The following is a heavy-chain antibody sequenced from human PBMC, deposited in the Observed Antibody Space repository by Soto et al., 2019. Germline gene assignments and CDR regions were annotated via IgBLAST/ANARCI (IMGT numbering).Heavy chain of an antibody. D-gene: IGHD5-12*01. J-gene: IGHJ6*02. CDR2: IFHTGAA. CDR3: ARVMYATLPSGVDV. Sequence: QVQLQESGPGLVQPSGTLSLTCAVSGGSISSTNWWSWVRQPPGKGLEWIGEIFHTGAANYNSFLKSRVSMSLDTSSSQFSLHLNSVTGAHTAVYYCARVMYATLPSGVDVWGQGITVTDSS. CDR1: GGSISSTNW. V-gene: IGHV4-4*02.